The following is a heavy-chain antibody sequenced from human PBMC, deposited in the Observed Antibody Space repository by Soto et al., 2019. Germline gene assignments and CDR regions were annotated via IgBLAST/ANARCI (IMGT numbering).Heavy chain of an antibody. J-gene: IGHJ5*02. D-gene: IGHD6-13*01. CDR2: INHSGST. CDR3: ARDSSWYGRSPLDP. CDR1: GGSFSGYY. V-gene: IGHV4-34*01. Sequence: SETLSLTCAVYGGSFSGYYWSWIRQPPGKGLEWIGEINHSGSTNYNPSLKSRVTISVDTSKNQFSLKLSSVTAADTAVYYCARDSSWYGRSPLDPWGQGTLVTVSS.